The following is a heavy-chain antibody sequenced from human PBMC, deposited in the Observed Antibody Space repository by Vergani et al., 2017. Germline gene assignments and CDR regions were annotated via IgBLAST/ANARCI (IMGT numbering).Heavy chain of an antibody. CDR3: ARGGYSSSWDGSTWYFDL. CDR1: GGSISSYY. V-gene: IGHV4-59*01. Sequence: VQLQESGPGLVKPSETLSLTCTVSGGSISSYYWSWIRQPPGKGLEWIGYIYYSGSTNYNPSLKSRVTISVDTSKNQFSLKLSSVTAADTAVYYCARGGYSSSWDGSTWYFDLWGRGTLVTVSS. J-gene: IGHJ2*01. CDR2: IYYSGST. D-gene: IGHD6-13*01.